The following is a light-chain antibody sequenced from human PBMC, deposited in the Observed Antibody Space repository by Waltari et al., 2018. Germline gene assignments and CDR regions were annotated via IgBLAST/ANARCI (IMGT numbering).Light chain of an antibody. V-gene: IGKV1-17*01. J-gene: IGKJ1*01. CDR1: QGISTY. Sequence: DIQMTQSPSSLSASAGDTVTITCRASQGISTYLNWYQQKPGKAPKRLIYAASSLESGVPSRFSGSGSGTDFTLIIRSLRPEDFATYYCLQYNSHPWTFGQGTKVEIK. CDR3: LQYNSHPWT. CDR2: AAS.